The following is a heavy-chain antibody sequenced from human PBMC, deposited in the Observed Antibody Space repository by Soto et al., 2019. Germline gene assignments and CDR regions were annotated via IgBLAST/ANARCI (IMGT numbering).Heavy chain of an antibody. V-gene: IGHV3-23*01. J-gene: IGHJ3*02. CDR3: ARGIYGVPRGAAFDI. Sequence: GGSLRLSCAASGFTFSSYAMSWVRQAPGKGLEWVSAISGSGGSTYYADSVKGRFTISRDNSKNTLYLQMNSLRAEDTAVYYCARGIYGVPRGAAFDIWGQGTMVTVSS. CDR1: GFTFSSYA. D-gene: IGHD4-17*01. CDR2: ISGSGGST.